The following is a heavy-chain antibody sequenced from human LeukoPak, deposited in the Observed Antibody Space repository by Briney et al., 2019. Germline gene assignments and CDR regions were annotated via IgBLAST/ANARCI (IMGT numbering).Heavy chain of an antibody. CDR1: GFYYNNYG. D-gene: IGHD5-18*01. V-gene: IGHV3-23*01. Sequence: GGSLRLSCEASGFYYNNYGMNWVRQAPGKGLEWVAGITANSAGRYYADSVQGRFTISRDNSKSTVYLQVNSLRAEDTALYYCARDDGWIQFNFWGQGTLVTVSS. CDR2: ITANSAGR. J-gene: IGHJ4*02. CDR3: ARDDGWIQFNF.